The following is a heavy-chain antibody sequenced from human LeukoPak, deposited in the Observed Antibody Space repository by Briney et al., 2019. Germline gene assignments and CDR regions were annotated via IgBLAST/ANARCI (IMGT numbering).Heavy chain of an antibody. CDR1: GYTFTSYG. V-gene: IGHV1-18*01. Sequence: ASVKVSCKASGYTFTSYGISWVRQAPGQGLEWMGWISAYNGNTNYAQKLQGRVTMTTDTSTSTAYMELRSLRSDDTAVYYCARMESLKSWLDYWAREPWSPSPQ. J-gene: IGHJ4*02. CDR3: ARMESLKSWLDY. D-gene: IGHD3-10*01. CDR2: ISAYNGNT.